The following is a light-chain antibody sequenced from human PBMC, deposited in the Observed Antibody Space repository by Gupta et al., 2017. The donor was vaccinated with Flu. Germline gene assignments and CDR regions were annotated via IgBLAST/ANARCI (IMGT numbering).Light chain of an antibody. CDR2: DDS. Sequence: SYVLTPPPSVSVAPGQTDRITCGGNNIGSKSVHWYQQKPGQAPVLVVYDDSDRLSGIPERFSGSNSGNTATLTISRVEAGDEADYYCQVWDSSSDHVVFGGGTKLTVL. J-gene: IGLJ2*01. CDR1: NIGSKS. CDR3: QVWDSSSDHVV. V-gene: IGLV3-21*02.